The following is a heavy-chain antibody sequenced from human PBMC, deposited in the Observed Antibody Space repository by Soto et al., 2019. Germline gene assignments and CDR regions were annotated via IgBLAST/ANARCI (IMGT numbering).Heavy chain of an antibody. D-gene: IGHD2-2*01. CDR1: GYTFTSYA. CDR2: ISPYNGNT. V-gene: IGHV1-18*01. CDR3: ARECSSTSCYAY. Sequence: GAPVKVSCKASGYTFTSYAISWGRQDTGQGLEWMGWISPYNGNTNYAQKLQGRVTMTTDTSTSTAYMELRSLRSDDTAVYYCARECSSTSCYAYWGQGTVVTVSS. J-gene: IGHJ4*02.